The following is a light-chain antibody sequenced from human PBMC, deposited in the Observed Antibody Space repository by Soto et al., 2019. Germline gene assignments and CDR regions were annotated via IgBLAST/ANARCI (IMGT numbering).Light chain of an antibody. CDR1: QTILSN. V-gene: IGKV3D-15*01. CDR2: GAS. CDR3: QHYNNWLGT. J-gene: IGKJ4*01. Sequence: EIILTQSPATLSVSPGERITLSCRASQTILSNLAWYQHKPGQAPRLLIYGASSRATGIPDRFSGSGSGTEFTLTISSLQSEDFAVYYCQHYNNWLGTFGGGTKVDI.